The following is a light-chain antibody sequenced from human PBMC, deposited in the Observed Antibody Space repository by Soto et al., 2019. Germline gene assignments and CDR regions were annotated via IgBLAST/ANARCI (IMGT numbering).Light chain of an antibody. Sequence: DIKMTQSPSTLSASVGDRVTITCRASQSISSWLAWYQQKPGKAPKLLSYDASSLESGVPSRFSGSGSGTEFTLTISSLQPDDIATYYSQQYILYSRLGGGTKVDIK. CDR2: DAS. CDR1: QSISSW. V-gene: IGKV1-5*01. CDR3: QQYILYSR. J-gene: IGKJ4*01.